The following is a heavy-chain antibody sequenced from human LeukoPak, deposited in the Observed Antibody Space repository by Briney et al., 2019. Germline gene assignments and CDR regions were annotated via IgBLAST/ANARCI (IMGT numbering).Heavy chain of an antibody. CDR2: LSKSGNT. V-gene: IGHV4-59*01. D-gene: IGHD3-9*01. J-gene: IGHJ3*02. CDR3: ARARYVNSFYAFDI. Sequence: PSETLSLTCTVSGGSITTYYWSWIRLPPGKGLEWIGYLSKSGNTNYSPSLKSRVTIFGDTSKNQFFLKLSSVTAADTAVYYCARARYVNSFYAFDIWGQGTLVTVSS. CDR1: GGSITTYY.